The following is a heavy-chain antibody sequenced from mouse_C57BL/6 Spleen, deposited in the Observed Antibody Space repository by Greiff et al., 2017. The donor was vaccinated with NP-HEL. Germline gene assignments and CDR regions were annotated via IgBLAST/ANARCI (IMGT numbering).Heavy chain of an antibody. Sequence: VQLQQSGADLARPGASVKMSCKASGYTFTSYTMHWVKQRPGQGLEWIGYINPSSGYTKYNQKFKDKATLTADKSSSTAYMQLSSLTSEDSAVYYCARSGDYVLDYWGQGTTLTVSS. J-gene: IGHJ2*01. V-gene: IGHV1-4*01. CDR2: INPSSGYT. CDR3: ARSGDYVLDY. CDR1: GYTFTSYT. D-gene: IGHD2-4*01.